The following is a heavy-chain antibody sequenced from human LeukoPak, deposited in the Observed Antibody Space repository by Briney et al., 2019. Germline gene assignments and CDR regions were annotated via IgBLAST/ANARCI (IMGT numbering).Heavy chain of an antibody. CDR1: GFTFSDYY. V-gene: IGHV3-53*01. J-gene: IGHJ6*03. D-gene: IGHD6-19*01. Sequence: GGSLRLSCAASGFTFSDYYMNWVRQAPGKGLEWVSVIYSGGSTYYADSVKGRFTISRDNSKNTLYLQMNSLRVEDTAVYYCARGMKYSTGWYYMDVWGKGTTVTISS. CDR2: IYSGGST. CDR3: ARGMKYSTGWYYMDV.